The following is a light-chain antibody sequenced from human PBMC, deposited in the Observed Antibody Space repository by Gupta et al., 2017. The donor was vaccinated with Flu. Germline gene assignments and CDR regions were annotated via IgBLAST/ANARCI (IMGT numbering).Light chain of an antibody. CDR1: SSNIGSNY. Sequence: QSVLTQPPSASGTPGQRVTISCSGSSSNIGSNYVYWYQQLPGTAPKLLIYRNGQRPSGVPDRFSGSKSGTSASLAISGLRSGDEADYYCAAWDDSRSAWVFGGGTKLTVL. CDR2: RNG. V-gene: IGLV1-47*01. CDR3: AAWDDSRSAWV. J-gene: IGLJ3*02.